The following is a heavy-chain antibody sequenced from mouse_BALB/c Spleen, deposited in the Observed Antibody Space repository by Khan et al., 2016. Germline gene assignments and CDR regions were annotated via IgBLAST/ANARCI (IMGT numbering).Heavy chain of an antibody. V-gene: IGHV3-6*02. D-gene: IGHD2-3*01. CDR3: ASFYEGYSYWYFDV. Sequence: EVKLLESGPGLVKPSQSLSLTCSVTGYSITSGYYWNWIRQFPGNKLEWMGYISYDGSNNYNPSLKNRISITRDTSKNQFFLKLNSVTNEDTATYYCASFYEGYSYWYFDVWGAGTTVTVSS. CDR2: ISYDGSN. CDR1: GYSITSGYY. J-gene: IGHJ1*01.